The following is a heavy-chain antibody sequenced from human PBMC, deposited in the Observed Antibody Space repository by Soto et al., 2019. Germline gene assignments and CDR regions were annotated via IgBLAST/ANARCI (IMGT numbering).Heavy chain of an antibody. CDR1: GFTFSSYA. D-gene: IGHD3-10*01. CDR3: AREGWGSGRALDV. J-gene: IGHJ6*02. V-gene: IGHV3-30-3*01. CDR2: ISYDGSNK. Sequence: QVQLVESGGGVVQPGRSLRLSCAASGFTFSSYAMHWVRHAPGKGLEWVAVISYDGSNKYYADSVKGRFTISRDNSKNTLYLQMNSLRAEDTAVYYYAREGWGSGRALDVWGQGTTVTVSS.